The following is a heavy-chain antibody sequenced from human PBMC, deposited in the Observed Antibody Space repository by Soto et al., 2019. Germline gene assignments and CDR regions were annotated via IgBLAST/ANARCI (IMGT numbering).Heavy chain of an antibody. D-gene: IGHD3-16*02. V-gene: IGHV3-23*01. CDR1: GFTFSSYA. Sequence: GGSLRLSCAASGFTFSSYAMSWVRQAPGKGLEWVSAISGSGGSTYYADSVKGRFTISRDNSKNTLYLQMNSLRAEDTDVYYCAKGGIGKTPIFYAYIWGSYRPAPSYFDYWGQGTLVTVSS. J-gene: IGHJ4*02. CDR2: ISGSGGST. CDR3: AKGGIGKTPIFYAYIWGSYRPAPSYFDY.